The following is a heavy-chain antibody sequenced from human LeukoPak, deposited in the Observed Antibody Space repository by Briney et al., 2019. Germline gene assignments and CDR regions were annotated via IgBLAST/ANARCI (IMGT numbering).Heavy chain of an antibody. CDR1: GGSFSGYY. J-gene: IGHJ5*02. CDR3: ASKGGSPKWLPLPFDP. CDR2: INHSGST. D-gene: IGHD3-22*01. Sequence: SETLSLTCAVYGGSFSGYYWSWIRQPPGKGLEWIGEINHSGSTNYNPSLKSRVTISADTSKNQFSLKLSSVTAADTAVYYCASKGGSPKWLPLPFDPWGQGTLVAVSS. V-gene: IGHV4-34*01.